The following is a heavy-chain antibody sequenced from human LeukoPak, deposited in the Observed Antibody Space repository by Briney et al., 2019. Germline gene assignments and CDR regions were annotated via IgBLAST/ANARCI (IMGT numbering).Heavy chain of an antibody. J-gene: IGHJ6*03. D-gene: IGHD5-18*01. CDR3: ARDGGYDFSYYYYMDV. CDR2: ISSSSRDI. CDR1: GFTFSEYY. V-gene: IGHV3-11*06. Sequence: GGSLRLSCAASGFTFSEYYMNWIRQAPGKGLEWVSYISSSSRDIYYADSVKGRFTISRDNSKNSLYLQMNSLRAEDTAVYYCARDGGYDFSYYYYMDVWGKGTTVTVSS.